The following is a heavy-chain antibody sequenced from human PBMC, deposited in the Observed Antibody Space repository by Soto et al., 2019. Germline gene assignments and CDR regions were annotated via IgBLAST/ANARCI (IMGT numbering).Heavy chain of an antibody. Sequence: EVQLLESGGTLVQPGGSLRLSCAASGFTFSSYSMSWVRQAPGKGLEWVSGISGSGAGTYYADSVQGRFTISRDNSEKKVYLQMNSLRAEDTAVYYCANARYCYGGSCYGLPYYYGMDVWGQGTTVTVSS. CDR1: GFTFSSYS. CDR3: ANARYCYGGSCYGLPYYYGMDV. CDR2: ISGSGAGT. V-gene: IGHV3-23*01. D-gene: IGHD2-15*01. J-gene: IGHJ6*02.